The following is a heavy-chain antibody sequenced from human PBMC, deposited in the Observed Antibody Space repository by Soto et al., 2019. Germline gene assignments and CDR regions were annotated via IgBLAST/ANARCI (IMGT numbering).Heavy chain of an antibody. V-gene: IGHV3-30*18. Sequence: QVQLVESGGGVVQPGRSLRLSCAASGFTFSSYGTHWVRQAPGKGLEWVAVISYDGSNKYYADSVKGRFTISRDNSKNTLYLQMNSLRAEDTAVYYCAKNGGRHFDYWGQGTLVTVSS. CDR1: GFTFSSYG. D-gene: IGHD3-10*01. CDR2: ISYDGSNK. J-gene: IGHJ4*02. CDR3: AKNGGRHFDY.